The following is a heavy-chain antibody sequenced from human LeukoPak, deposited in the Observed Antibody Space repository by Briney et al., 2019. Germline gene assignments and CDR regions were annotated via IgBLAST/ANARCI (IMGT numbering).Heavy chain of an antibody. Sequence: SETLSLTCTVSGGSISSYYWSWIRQPPGRGLEWIGYIYYSGSTYYNPSLKSRVTISVDTSKNQFSLKLSSVTAADTAVYYCARERASVDCWGQGTLVTVSS. D-gene: IGHD5-12*01. V-gene: IGHV4-59*12. CDR2: IYYSGST. J-gene: IGHJ4*02. CDR1: GGSISSYY. CDR3: ARERASVDC.